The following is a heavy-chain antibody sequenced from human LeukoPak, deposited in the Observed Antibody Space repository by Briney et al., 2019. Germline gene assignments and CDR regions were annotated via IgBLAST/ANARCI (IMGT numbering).Heavy chain of an antibody. J-gene: IGHJ6*03. CDR1: GYTFTSYG. CDR3: ARNYNYYYYYMDV. D-gene: IGHD1-7*01. CDR2: ISAYNGNT. V-gene: IGHV1-18*01. Sequence: ASVKVSCKASGYTFTSYGISWVRQAPGQGLEWMGWISAYNGNTNYAQKLQGRVTMTTDTSTSTAYMELSSLRSEDTAVYYCARNYNYYYYYMDVWGKGTTVTVSS.